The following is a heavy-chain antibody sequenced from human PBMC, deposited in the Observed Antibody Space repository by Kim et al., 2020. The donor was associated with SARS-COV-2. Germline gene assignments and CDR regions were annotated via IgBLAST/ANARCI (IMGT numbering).Heavy chain of an antibody. CDR1: GGSFSGYY. Sequence: SETLSLTCAVYGGSFSGYYWSWIRQPPGKGLEWIGEINHSGSTNYNPSLKSRVTISVDTSKNQFSLKLSSVTAAGTAVYYCARARGSSWYGYYYYGMDVWGQGTTVTVSS. CDR2: INHSGST. D-gene: IGHD6-13*01. CDR3: ARARGSSWYGYYYYGMDV. V-gene: IGHV4-34*01. J-gene: IGHJ6*02.